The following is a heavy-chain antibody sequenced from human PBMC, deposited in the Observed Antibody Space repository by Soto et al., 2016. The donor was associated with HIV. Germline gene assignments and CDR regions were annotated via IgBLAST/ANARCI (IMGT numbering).Heavy chain of an antibody. D-gene: IGHD3-9*01. CDR1: GFIFGDFA. J-gene: IGHJ6*04. CDR2: VTWNGGNT. Sequence: EVQLVESGGFVVQPGESLRLSCTASGFIFGDFAMSWVRQAPGMGLEWVCGVTWNGGNTGYADSVKGRFTISRDNAKNSLYLQMNSLRVEDTALYFCARDDILDVWGEGTAVTVSS. CDR3: ARDDILDV. V-gene: IGHV3-20*04.